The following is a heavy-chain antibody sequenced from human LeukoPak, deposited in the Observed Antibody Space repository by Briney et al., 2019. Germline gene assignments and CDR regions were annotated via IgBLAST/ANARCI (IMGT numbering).Heavy chain of an antibody. Sequence: GESLKISCKGSGYSFTSYWIGWVRQMPGKGLEWMGIIYPGDSDTRYSPSFQGQVTISADKSISTAYLRWSSLKASDTAMYYCAMDIRGYSRAFDYWGQGTLVTVSS. CDR2: IYPGDSDT. J-gene: IGHJ4*02. CDR1: GYSFTSYW. D-gene: IGHD6-13*01. CDR3: AMDIRGYSRAFDY. V-gene: IGHV5-51*01.